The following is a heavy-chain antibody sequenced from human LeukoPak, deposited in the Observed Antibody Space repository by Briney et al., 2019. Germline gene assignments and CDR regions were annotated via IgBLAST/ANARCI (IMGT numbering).Heavy chain of an antibody. Sequence: ASVKVSCKASGYTFTGYYMHWVRQAPGQGLEWMGWINPNSGGTNYAQKFQGRVTMTRDTSISTAYMELSRLRSDDTAVYYCARTRGVPAAMNQGNYGMDVWGQGTTVTVSS. CDR3: ARTRGVPAAMNQGNYGMDV. D-gene: IGHD2-2*01. V-gene: IGHV1-2*02. J-gene: IGHJ6*02. CDR1: GYTFTGYY. CDR2: INPNSGGT.